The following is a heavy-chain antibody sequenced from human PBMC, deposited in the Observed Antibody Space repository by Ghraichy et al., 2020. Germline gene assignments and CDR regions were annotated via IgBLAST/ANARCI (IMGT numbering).Heavy chain of an antibody. D-gene: IGHD3-10*01. V-gene: IGHV3-13*01. J-gene: IGHJ6*02. CDR3: ARGKGRGSGSNGMDV. Sequence: GGSLRLSCAASGFTFSSYDMHWVRQATGKGLEWVSAIGTAGDTYYPGSVKGRFTISRENAKNSLYLQMNSLRAGDTAVYYCARGKGRGSGSNGMDVWGQGTTVTVSS. CDR2: IGTAGDT. CDR1: GFTFSSYD.